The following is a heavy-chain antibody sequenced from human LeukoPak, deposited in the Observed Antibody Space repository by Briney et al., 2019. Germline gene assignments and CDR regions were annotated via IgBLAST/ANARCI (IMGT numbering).Heavy chain of an antibody. J-gene: IGHJ6*02. CDR3: ARATHYYDSSGYYSYYYYGMDV. Sequence: SVKVSCKASGGTFSSYAISWVRQAPGQGLEWMGGIIPIFGTANYAQKFQGRVTITADESTSTAYMELSSLRSEDTAVYYCARATHYYDSSGYYSYYYYGMDVWGQGTTVTVSS. CDR1: GGTFSSYA. V-gene: IGHV1-69*13. CDR2: IIPIFGTA. D-gene: IGHD3-22*01.